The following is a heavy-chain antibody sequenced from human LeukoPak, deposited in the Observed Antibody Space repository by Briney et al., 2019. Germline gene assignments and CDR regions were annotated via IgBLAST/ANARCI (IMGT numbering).Heavy chain of an antibody. CDR2: IYTSGST. J-gene: IGHJ4*02. CDR3: ARDSSDYYDSSGYSLSFDY. D-gene: IGHD3-22*01. CDR1: GGSISSGGYY. V-gene: IGHV4-61*02. Sequence: PSQTLSLTCTVSGGSISSGGYYWSWIRQPAGKGLEWIGRIYTSGSTNYNPSLKSRVTMSVDTSKNQFSLKLSSVTAADTAVYYCARDSSDYYDSSGYSLSFDYWGQGTLVTVSS.